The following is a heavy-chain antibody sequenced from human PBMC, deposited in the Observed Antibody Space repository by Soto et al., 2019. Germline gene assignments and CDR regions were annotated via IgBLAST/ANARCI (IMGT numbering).Heavy chain of an antibody. CDR1: GYSFTSYD. Sequence: GTSVKVSCKDSGYSFTSYDINWVRQATGQGLEWMGWMNPNSGNTGYAQKFQGRVTMTSNTSISTAYMELSSLRSEDTAVYYCARERGSGSYYTPWFDPWGQGTLVTVSS. V-gene: IGHV1-8*01. J-gene: IGHJ5*02. D-gene: IGHD3-10*01. CDR3: ARERGSGSYYTPWFDP. CDR2: MNPNSGNT.